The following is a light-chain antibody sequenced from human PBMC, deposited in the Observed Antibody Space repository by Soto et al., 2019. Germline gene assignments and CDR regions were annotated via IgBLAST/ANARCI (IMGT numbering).Light chain of an antibody. CDR2: DDN. CDR3: QSYDISIHNYV. V-gene: IGLV1-40*01. Sequence: QSVLTQPPSVSGAPGQRVSISCTGSTSNIGAPYDVHWYQHLPGTAPKLLIYDDNNRPSGVPDRFSGSKSGTSASLAITRLQDEDEADYYCQSYDISIHNYVFGTGTKVTVL. CDR1: TSNIGAPYD. J-gene: IGLJ1*01.